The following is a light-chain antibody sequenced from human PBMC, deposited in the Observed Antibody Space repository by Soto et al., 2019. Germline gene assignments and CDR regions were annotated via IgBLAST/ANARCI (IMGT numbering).Light chain of an antibody. J-gene: IGLJ3*02. Sequence: QSALTQPASVSGSPGQSITISCTGTSSDVGGYNYVSWYQQHPGKAPKLMIYEVSNRPSGVSNRFSGSKSGNTASLTISGLQAEDEADYYCCSYAGSYTLWVFGGGTKVTVL. V-gene: IGLV2-14*01. CDR2: EVS. CDR1: SSDVGGYNY. CDR3: CSYAGSYTLWV.